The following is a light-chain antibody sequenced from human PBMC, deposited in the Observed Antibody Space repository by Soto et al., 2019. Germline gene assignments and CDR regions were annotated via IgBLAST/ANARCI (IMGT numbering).Light chain of an antibody. V-gene: IGLV2-14*01. CDR1: SSDVGTQNY. CDR2: EVS. Sequence: QSALTQPASVSGSPGQSITISCTGSSSDVGTQNYVSWYQQHPDKAPKLMIYEVSDRPSGVSNRFSGSNSGNTASLTISGVQAEDEADYYCLSYTSSYTVVFGGGTKLTVL. J-gene: IGLJ2*01. CDR3: LSYTSSYTVV.